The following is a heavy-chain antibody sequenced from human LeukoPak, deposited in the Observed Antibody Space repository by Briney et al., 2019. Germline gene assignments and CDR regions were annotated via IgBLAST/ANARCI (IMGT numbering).Heavy chain of an antibody. V-gene: IGHV1-2*02. Sequence: ASVKVSCKASGYTFTGYYMHWVRQAPGQGLEWMGWINPNSGGTNYAQKFQGRVTVTRDTSISTAYMELSRLRSDDTAVYYCASRRPREYSSGWYGNDYWGQGTLVTVSS. CDR2: INPNSGGT. D-gene: IGHD6-19*01. CDR1: GYTFTGYY. J-gene: IGHJ4*02. CDR3: ASRRPREYSSGWYGNDY.